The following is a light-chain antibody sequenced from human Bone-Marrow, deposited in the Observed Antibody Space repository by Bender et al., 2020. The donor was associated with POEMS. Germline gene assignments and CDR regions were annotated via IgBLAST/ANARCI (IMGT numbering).Light chain of an antibody. J-gene: IGLJ3*02. CDR3: CSYAGSSIWV. Sequence: QSVLTQPPSVSGTPGQRVTISCSGSGSNIGGYPVNWYQQLPGTAPRLLIYTNNERPSGVPDRFSGSKSGNTASLTISGLQAEDEADFYCCSYAGSSIWVFGGGTKLTVL. V-gene: IGLV1-44*01. CDR2: TNN. CDR1: GSNIGGYP.